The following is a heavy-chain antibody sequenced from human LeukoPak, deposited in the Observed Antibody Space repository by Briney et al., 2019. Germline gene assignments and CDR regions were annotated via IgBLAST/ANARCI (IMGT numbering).Heavy chain of an antibody. CDR2: ISAYNGNT. D-gene: IGHD1-26*01. CDR3: ASTQLLYYYHYMDV. V-gene: IGHV1-18*01. CDR1: GYTFTSYG. Sequence: ASVKVSCKASGYTFTSYGISWVRQAPGQRLEWMGWISAYNGNTNYAQKLQGRVTMTTDTSTSTAYMELRSLRSDDTAVYYCASTQLLYYYHYMDVWGKRTTVTVSS. J-gene: IGHJ6*03.